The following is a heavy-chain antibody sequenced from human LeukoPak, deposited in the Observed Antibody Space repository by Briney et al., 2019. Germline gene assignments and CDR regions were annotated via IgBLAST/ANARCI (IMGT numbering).Heavy chain of an antibody. J-gene: IGHJ4*02. D-gene: IGHD3-22*01. CDR2: IRFDASNK. CDR3: AKDSSVYYYDSRNFDY. Sequence: PGGSLRLSCATSGFTFSSYGMHWVRQAPGKGLEWVAFIRFDASNKYYADSVKGRFTISRDNSKNTLYLQMNRLRAEDTAVYYCAKDSSVYYYDSRNFDYWGQGTLVTVSS. V-gene: IGHV3-30*02. CDR1: GFTFSSYG.